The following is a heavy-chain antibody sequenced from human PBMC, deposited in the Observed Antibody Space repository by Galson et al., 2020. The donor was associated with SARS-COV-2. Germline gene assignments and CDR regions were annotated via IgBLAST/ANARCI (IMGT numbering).Heavy chain of an antibody. Sequence: GESLKISCVASGFTFSNSALHWVRHTPGKGLEWVALISYDGSNQYYADSVTGRFTISRDDSKNTLYLQMNSLRPDDTAVYYCARERYGAGTYAEVDPWGQGTLVTVSS. CDR2: ISYDGSNQ. V-gene: IGHV3-30*04. CDR1: GFTFSNSA. CDR3: ARERYGAGTYAEVDP. J-gene: IGHJ5*02. D-gene: IGHD3-10*01.